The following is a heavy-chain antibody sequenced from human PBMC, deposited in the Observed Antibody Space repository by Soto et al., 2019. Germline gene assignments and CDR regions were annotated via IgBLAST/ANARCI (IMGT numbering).Heavy chain of an antibody. Sequence: KRQEWMANIQEDGSEKYYVDSVKGRFTISRDNAKNSLYRQINSLRAEDTAVYYCFFFQAEDGIRDTVPVSAFLLNRSSDL. D-gene: IGHD2-15*01. CDR3: FFFQAEDGIRDTVPVSAFLLNRSSDL. J-gene: IGHJ2*01. CDR2: IQEDGSEK. V-gene: IGHV3-7*01.